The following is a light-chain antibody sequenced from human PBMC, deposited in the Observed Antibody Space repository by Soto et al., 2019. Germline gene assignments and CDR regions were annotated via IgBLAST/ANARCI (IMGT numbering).Light chain of an antibody. Sequence: IVLTQSPGTLSFSPLEITTLSFRASQSISRYLAWYQQKPGQGPRLLIYGASSRATGTPDRFSGSGSGTAFTLTINRLEPEDFALYYCQKYGSSPPTFGQGTKVDIK. CDR2: GAS. V-gene: IGKV3-20*01. CDR3: QKYGSSPPT. CDR1: QSISRY. J-gene: IGKJ1*01.